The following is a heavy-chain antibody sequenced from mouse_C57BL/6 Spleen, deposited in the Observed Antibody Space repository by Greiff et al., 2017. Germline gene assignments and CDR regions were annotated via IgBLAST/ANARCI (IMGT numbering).Heavy chain of an antibody. J-gene: IGHJ2*01. Sequence: QVQLQQPGAELVMPGASVKLSCKASGYTFTSYWMHWVKQRPGQGLEWIGEIDPSDSYTNYNQKFKGKSTLAVDKSSSTAYMQLSSLTSEDSAVYNCARRGKTYNGLFDYWGQGTTLTVSS. CDR3: ARRGKTYNGLFDY. D-gene: IGHD5-2*01. V-gene: IGHV1-69*01. CDR2: IDPSDSYT. CDR1: GYTFTSYW.